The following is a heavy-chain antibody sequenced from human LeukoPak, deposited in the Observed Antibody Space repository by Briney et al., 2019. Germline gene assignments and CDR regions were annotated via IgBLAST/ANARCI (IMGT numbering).Heavy chain of an antibody. Sequence: PGGSLRLSCAASGFTFSSFSLTWVRQAPGKGLEWLSYISSNSETTSYADSVKGRFTSSRDYAKNSLYLQMNSLRAEDTAVCYCGRVARGNYYHFDSWGQGTLVTVSS. CDR1: GFTFSSFS. V-gene: IGHV3-48*04. D-gene: IGHD1-26*01. J-gene: IGHJ4*02. CDR2: ISSNSETT. CDR3: GRVARGNYYHFDS.